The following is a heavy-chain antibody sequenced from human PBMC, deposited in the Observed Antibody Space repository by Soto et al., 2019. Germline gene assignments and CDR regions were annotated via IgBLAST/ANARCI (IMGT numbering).Heavy chain of an antibody. V-gene: IGHV4-61*08. CDR3: ARDTGYYDSSGYYYYGMDV. Sequence: SETLSLTCTVSGDSVSSNGNYWSWIRQPPGKGLEWIGYIYYSGSTNYNPSLKSRVTISVDTSKNQFSLKLSSVTAADTAVYYCARDTGYYDSSGYYYYGMDVWGQGTTVTVSS. J-gene: IGHJ6*02. CDR1: GDSVSSNGNY. CDR2: IYYSGST. D-gene: IGHD3-22*01.